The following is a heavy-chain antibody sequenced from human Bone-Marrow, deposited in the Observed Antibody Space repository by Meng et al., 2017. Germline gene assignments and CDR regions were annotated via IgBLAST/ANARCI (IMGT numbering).Heavy chain of an antibody. CDR1: GGSFSTYT. V-gene: IGHV1-69*10. CDR3: ARGRGNQPLFDF. D-gene: IGHD2/OR15-2a*01. J-gene: IGHJ4*02. Sequence: QVHLVQSGAEVNKPGSSVKVACKTSGGSFSTYTFSWVRQAPGQGLEWRGGLIPVLNKAKSAPRFQDRVTFTEDETTTTAYMGLSSLTFEDTAVYFCARGRGNQPLFDFWGQGTLVTVSS. CDR2: LIPVLNKA.